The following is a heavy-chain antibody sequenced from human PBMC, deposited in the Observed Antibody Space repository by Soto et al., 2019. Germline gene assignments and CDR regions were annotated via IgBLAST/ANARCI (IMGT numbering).Heavy chain of an antibody. V-gene: IGHV5-51*01. CDR1: GNRFTTYW. CDR3: ARLKATNETFYGLDV. CDR2: IRPGDSDA. J-gene: IGHJ6*02. Sequence: XESLKISCKASGNRFTTYWIGWVRQRPGKGLEWMGLIRPGDSDARYSPSFQGPVTISVDKSINTAYLQWSSLKASDTAMYYCARLKATNETFYGLDVWGQGTAVTVSS.